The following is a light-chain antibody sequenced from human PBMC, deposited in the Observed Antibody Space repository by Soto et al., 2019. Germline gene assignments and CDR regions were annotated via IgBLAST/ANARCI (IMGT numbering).Light chain of an antibody. V-gene: IGKV2-30*01. CDR1: QSLVFSDGNTY. CDR3: MQGTRWLWA. Sequence: DVVLTQSPLSLTVALGQPASISCRSTQSLVFSDGNTYLNWFHQRPGQSPRRLIYKVSDRDSGVPDRFSGRGSGTDFTLSISRVEAEDVGVYYCMQGTRWLWAFGQGTKVEIK. J-gene: IGKJ1*01. CDR2: KVS.